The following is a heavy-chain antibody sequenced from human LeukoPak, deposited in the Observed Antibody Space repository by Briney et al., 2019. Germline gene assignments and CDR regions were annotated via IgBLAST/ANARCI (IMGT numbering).Heavy chain of an antibody. J-gene: IGHJ4*02. CDR1: GGSISSSSYY. CDR3: ARQKDTASQY. CDR2: IYYSGST. V-gene: IGHV4-39*01. Sequence: AGTLSLTCTVSGGSISSSSYYWGWIRQPPGKGLEWIGSIYYSGSTYYNPSLKSRVTISVDTSKNQFSLKLSSVTAADTAVYYCARQKDTASQYWGQGTLVTVSS. D-gene: IGHD5-18*01.